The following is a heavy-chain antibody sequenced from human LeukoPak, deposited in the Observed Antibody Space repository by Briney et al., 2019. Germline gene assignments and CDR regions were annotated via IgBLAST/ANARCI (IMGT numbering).Heavy chain of an antibody. CDR3: ARGPHYYDSSGYYQFDY. Sequence: ASVKVSCKASGYTFTSYGINWVRQATGQGLEWMGWMNPNSGNTGYAQKFQGRVTITRNTSISTAYMELSSLRSEDTAVYYCARGPHYYDSSGYYQFDYWGQGTLVTVSS. V-gene: IGHV1-8*03. CDR2: MNPNSGNT. J-gene: IGHJ4*02. D-gene: IGHD3-22*01. CDR1: GYTFTSYG.